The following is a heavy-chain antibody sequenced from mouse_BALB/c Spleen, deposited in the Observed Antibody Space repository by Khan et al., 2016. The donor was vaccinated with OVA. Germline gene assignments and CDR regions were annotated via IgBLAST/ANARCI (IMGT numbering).Heavy chain of an antibody. Sequence: QVQLKESGAELVKPGASVRLSCKASGYTFTSYYLYWVKQRPGQGLEWIGDINPSNGGTNFNEKFKSKATLTVDKSSSTAYMQLSSLTSEDSAVYCCTGSGYGTFTYWGQGTLVTVSA. CDR1: GYTFTSYY. J-gene: IGHJ3*01. D-gene: IGHD2-1*01. CDR3: TGSGYGTFTY. CDR2: INPSNGGT. V-gene: IGHV1S81*02.